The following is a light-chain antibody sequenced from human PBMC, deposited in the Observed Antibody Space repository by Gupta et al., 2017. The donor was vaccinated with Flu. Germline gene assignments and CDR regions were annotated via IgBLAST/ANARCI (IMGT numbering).Light chain of an antibody. J-gene: IGKJ3*01. Sequence: KSSQSVLYSSNNKNYLAWYQQKPGQPPKLLIYWASTRESGVPDRFSGSGSGTDFTLTSSSLQAEDVAVYYCQQYYSTPGFTFGPGTKVDIK. CDR1: QSVLYSSNNKNY. CDR3: QQYYSTPGFT. V-gene: IGKV4-1*01. CDR2: WAS.